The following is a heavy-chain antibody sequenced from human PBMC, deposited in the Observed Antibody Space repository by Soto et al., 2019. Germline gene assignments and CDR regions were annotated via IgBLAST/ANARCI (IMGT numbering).Heavy chain of an antibody. J-gene: IGHJ4*02. V-gene: IGHV3-23*01. CDR1: GFTFSSHA. CDR3: AKDRPYDFWSGHPFDY. Sequence: PGGSLRLSCAASGFTFSSHAMSWVRQAPGKGLEWVSAISGSGGSTYYADSVKGRFTISRDNSKNTLYLQMNSLRAEDTAVYYCAKDRPYDFWSGHPFDYWGQGTLVTVSS. D-gene: IGHD3-3*01. CDR2: ISGSGGST.